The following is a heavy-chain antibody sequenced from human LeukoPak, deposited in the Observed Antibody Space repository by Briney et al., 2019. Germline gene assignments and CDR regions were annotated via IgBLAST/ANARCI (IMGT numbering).Heavy chain of an antibody. J-gene: IGHJ3*02. CDR3: AKAHSPYYYDSSGPFDAFDI. CDR1: GFTFSSYA. D-gene: IGHD3-22*01. V-gene: IGHV3-23*01. CDR2: ISGSGGST. Sequence: GGSLRLSCAASGFTFSSYAMSWVRQAPGKGLEWVSAISGSGGSTYYADSVKGRFTISRDNSKNTLYLQMNSLRAEDTAVYYCAKAHSPYYYDSSGPFDAFDIWGQGTMVTVSS.